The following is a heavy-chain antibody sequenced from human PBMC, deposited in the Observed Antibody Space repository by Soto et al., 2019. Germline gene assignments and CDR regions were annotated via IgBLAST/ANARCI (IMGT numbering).Heavy chain of an antibody. V-gene: IGHV1-69*13. CDR1: GGTFSSYA. D-gene: IGHD2-2*01. J-gene: IGHJ6*02. CDR3: ARDRGQLLRRRDYYYGMDV. CDR2: IIPIFGTA. Sequence: SVKVSCKASGGTFSSYAISWVRQAPGQGLEWMGGIIPIFGTANYAQKFQGRVTITADESTSTAYMELSGLRSEDTAVYYCARDRGQLLRRRDYYYGMDVWGQGTMVTVSS.